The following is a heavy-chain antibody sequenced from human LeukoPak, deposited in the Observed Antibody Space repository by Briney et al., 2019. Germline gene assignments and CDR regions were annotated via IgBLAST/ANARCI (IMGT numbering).Heavy chain of an antibody. CDR2: ISGSGGSS. CDR1: GFTFSSCA. CDR3: EKTSYDSSGYYYFDY. V-gene: IGHV3-23*01. J-gene: IGHJ4*02. D-gene: IGHD3-22*01. Sequence: GGSLRLSCAASGFTFSSCAMSWVRQAPGKGLEWVSAISGSGGSSYYADSVKGRFTISRDNSKNTLYLQMNSLRAEDTAVYYSEKTSYDSSGYYYFDYWGQGNLVTVSS.